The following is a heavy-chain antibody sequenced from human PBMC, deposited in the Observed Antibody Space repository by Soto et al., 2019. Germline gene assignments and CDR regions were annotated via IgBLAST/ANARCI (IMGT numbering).Heavy chain of an antibody. V-gene: IGHV3-33*01. Sequence: QVQLVESGGGVDQPGRSLRLSCAASGFTFSSYGMHWVRQAPGKGLEWVAVIWYDGSNKYYADSVKGRFTISRDNSKNTLYLQMNSLRAEDTAVYYCARDGIVGATDYYGMDVWGQGTTVTVSS. CDR3: ARDGIVGATDYYGMDV. CDR2: IWYDGSNK. J-gene: IGHJ6*02. D-gene: IGHD1-26*01. CDR1: GFTFSSYG.